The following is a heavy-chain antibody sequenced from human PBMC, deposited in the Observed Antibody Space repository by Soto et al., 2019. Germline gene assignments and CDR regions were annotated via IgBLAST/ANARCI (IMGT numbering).Heavy chain of an antibody. Sequence: PTLVNHTQTLTLTRNFSGFSLRTKVGGVGWILQPPGKALERLGIIYWDDDKRYRPSLXNRLTITKDTSKNQVVLTMTNVDTVETCTYSCARIEAECVNRDGYGDDAVDYCYGMEVRRQGTTVT. V-gene: IGHV2-5*02. CDR1: GFSLRTKVGG. CDR3: ARIEAECVNRDGYGDDAVDYCYGMEV. CDR2: IYWDDDK. J-gene: IGHJ6*02. D-gene: IGHD4-17*01.